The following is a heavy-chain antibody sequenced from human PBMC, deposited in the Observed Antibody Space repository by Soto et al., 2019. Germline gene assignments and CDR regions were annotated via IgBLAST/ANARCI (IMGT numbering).Heavy chain of an antibody. V-gene: IGHV4-31*03. CDR3: ARGRSHCVWAISRTYGMDV. CDR1: GDSISNSFYY. CDR2: IHYSGTT. J-gene: IGHJ6*02. Sequence: PSETLSLTCTVSGDSISNSFYYWSWIRQVPGKGPEWIGYIHYSGTTHYNPSLKSRLTISLDTSKNQFSLSLSSVTSSDTAAYFCARGRSHCVWAISRTYGMDVWGQGTTVAVSS. D-gene: IGHD3-16*02.